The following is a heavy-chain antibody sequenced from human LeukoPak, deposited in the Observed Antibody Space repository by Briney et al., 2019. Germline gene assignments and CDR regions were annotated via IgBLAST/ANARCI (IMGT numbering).Heavy chain of an antibody. D-gene: IGHD6-19*01. CDR1: VGSFSGYY. J-gene: IGHJ4*02. CDR2: INHRGST. Sequence: SDTLPLPRAVYVGSFSGYYWSRIRQPPGTGLEWVGEINHRGSTTYNPSLESRVTMSEVTSNNQFSLKLNSVTPADTAVYYCASSGWYRGYWGEGTLVTASS. CDR3: ASSGWYRGY. V-gene: IGHV4-34*01.